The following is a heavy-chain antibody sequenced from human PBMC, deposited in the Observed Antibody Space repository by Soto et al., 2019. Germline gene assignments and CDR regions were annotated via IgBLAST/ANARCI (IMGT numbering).Heavy chain of an antibody. D-gene: IGHD5-18*01. CDR1: GGSISSGDYY. CDR3: ARANPDTAMDRYFDY. J-gene: IGHJ4*02. CDR2: IYYSGST. V-gene: IGHV4-30-4*01. Sequence: QVQLQESGPGLVKPSQTLSLRCTVSGGSISSGDYYWSWISQPPGKGLEWIGYIYYSGSTYYNPSLKSRVTISVDTSKNQFSLKLSSVTAADTAVYYCARANPDTAMDRYFDYWGQGTLVTVSS.